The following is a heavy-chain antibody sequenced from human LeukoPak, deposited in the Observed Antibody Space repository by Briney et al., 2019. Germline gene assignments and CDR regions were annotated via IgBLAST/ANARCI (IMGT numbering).Heavy chain of an antibody. D-gene: IGHD6-19*01. J-gene: IGHJ2*01. CDR2: ISSSSSYI. V-gene: IGHV3-21*01. CDR3: ARFPAVAGTLLLHFDL. CDR1: GFTFSSYG. Sequence: GGSLRLSCAASGFTFSSYGMDWVRQAPGKGLEWVSSISSSSSYIYYADSVKGRFTISRDNAKSSLYLQMNSLRAEDTAVYYCARFPAVAGTLLLHFDLWGRGTLVTVSS.